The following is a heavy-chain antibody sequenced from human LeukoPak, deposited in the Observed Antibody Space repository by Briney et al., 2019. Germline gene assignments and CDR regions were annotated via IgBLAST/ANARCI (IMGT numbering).Heavy chain of an antibody. D-gene: IGHD4-17*01. J-gene: IGHJ4*02. CDR3: ASYGREGFDY. V-gene: IGHV4-59*01. CDR1: GGSISSYY. CDR2: IYHSGST. Sequence: PSETLSLTCTVSGGSISSYYWSWIRQPPGKGLEWIGYIYHSGSTNYNPSLKSRVTISVDTSKNQFSLKLSSVTAADTAVYYCASYGREGFDYWGQGTLVTVSS.